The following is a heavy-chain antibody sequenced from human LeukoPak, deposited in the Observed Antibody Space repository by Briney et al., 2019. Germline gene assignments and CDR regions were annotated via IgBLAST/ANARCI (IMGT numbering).Heavy chain of an antibody. D-gene: IGHD3-10*01. J-gene: IGHJ5*02. V-gene: IGHV3-48*04. Sequence: PGGSLRLSCAASGFTFSTYSMNWVRQAPGKGLEWVSYISGSSSTIYYADSVRGRFTISRDNAKNSLYLQMNSLRAEDTAVYYCARDNYGSGINWFDPWGQGTLVTVSS. CDR2: ISGSSSTI. CDR1: GFTFSTYS. CDR3: ARDNYGSGINWFDP.